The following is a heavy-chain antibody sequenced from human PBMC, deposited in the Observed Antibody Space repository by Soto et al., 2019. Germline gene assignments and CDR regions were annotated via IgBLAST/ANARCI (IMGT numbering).Heavy chain of an antibody. V-gene: IGHV1-69*13. J-gene: IGHJ6*02. Sequence: GASVKVSCKASGGTFSSYAISWVRQAPGQGLEWMGGIIPIFGTANYAQKFQGRVTITADESTSTAYMELSSLRSEDTAVYYCARPLPYYDILTGPGDGMDVWGQGTTVTVSS. CDR1: GGTFSSYA. CDR2: IIPIFGTA. D-gene: IGHD3-9*01. CDR3: ARPLPYYDILTGPGDGMDV.